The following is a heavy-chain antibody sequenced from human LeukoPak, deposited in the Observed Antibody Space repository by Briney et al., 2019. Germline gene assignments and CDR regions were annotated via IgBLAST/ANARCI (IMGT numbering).Heavy chain of an antibody. J-gene: IGHJ5*02. CDR1: GYTFTSYG. CDR2: ISAYNGNT. Sequence: ASVKVSCKASGYTFTSYGISWVREAPGQGLEWMGWISAYNGNTNYAQKLQGRVTMTTDTSTSTAYMELRSLRSDDTAVYDCARDGHYSSIAAKEANTNWFDPWGQGTLVTVSS. D-gene: IGHD4-11*01. V-gene: IGHV1-18*01. CDR3: ARDGHYSSIAAKEANTNWFDP.